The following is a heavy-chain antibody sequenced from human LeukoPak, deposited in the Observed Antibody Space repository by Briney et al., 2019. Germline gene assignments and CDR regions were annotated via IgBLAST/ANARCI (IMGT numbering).Heavy chain of an antibody. D-gene: IGHD3-16*01. CDR3: ARDGAPIVY. V-gene: IGHV3-21*01. Sequence: PGGSLRLSCEASGFSFSTFTMNWVRQAPGKGLEWVSSISSNDNYIHYADSVKGRFTISRDNAKNSLFLHMNSLRAEDTAVYYCARDGAPIVYWGQGTLVTVSS. J-gene: IGHJ4*02. CDR2: ISSNDNYI. CDR1: GFSFSTFT.